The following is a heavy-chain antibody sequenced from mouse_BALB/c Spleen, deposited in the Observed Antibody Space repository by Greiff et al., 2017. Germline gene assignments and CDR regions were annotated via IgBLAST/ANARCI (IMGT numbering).Heavy chain of an antibody. CDR2: IDPENGDT. D-gene: IGHD1-1*01. J-gene: IGHJ4*01. Sequence: VQLQQSGAELVRPGASVKLSCTASGFNIKDYYMHWVKQRPEQGLEWIGWIDPENGDTEYAPKFQGKATMTADTSSNTAYLQLSSLTSEDTAVYYCNAEYGSSYADAMDYWGQGTSVTVSS. CDR1: GFNIKDYY. CDR3: NAEYGSSYADAMDY. V-gene: IGHV14-4*02.